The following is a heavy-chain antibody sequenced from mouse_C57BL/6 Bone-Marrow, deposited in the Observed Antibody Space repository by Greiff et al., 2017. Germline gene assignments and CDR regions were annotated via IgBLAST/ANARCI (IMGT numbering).Heavy chain of an antibody. Sequence: EVQLVESGGGLVKPGGSLKLSCAASGFTFSSYAMSWVRPTPEKRLEWVATISDGGSYTYYPDNVKGRFTISRDNAKNNLYLQMSHLKSEDTAMYYCARANWDFAYWGQGTLVTVSA. J-gene: IGHJ3*01. CDR2: ISDGGSYT. V-gene: IGHV5-4*01. D-gene: IGHD4-1*01. CDR1: GFTFSSYA. CDR3: ARANWDFAY.